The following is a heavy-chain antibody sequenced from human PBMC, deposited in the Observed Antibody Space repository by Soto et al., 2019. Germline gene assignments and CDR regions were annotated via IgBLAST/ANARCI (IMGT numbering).Heavy chain of an antibody. J-gene: IGHJ6*02. D-gene: IGHD6-13*01. V-gene: IGHV4-31*03. CDR3: ARDGGRAAAGKQNNMDV. CDR1: GGSISSGGYY. Sequence: SETLSLTCTVSGGSISSGGYYWSWIRQHPGKGLEWIGYIYYSGSTYYNPSLKSRVTISVDTSKNQFSLKLSSVTAADTAVYYCARDGGRAAAGKQNNMDVWGQGTTVTVSS. CDR2: IYYSGST.